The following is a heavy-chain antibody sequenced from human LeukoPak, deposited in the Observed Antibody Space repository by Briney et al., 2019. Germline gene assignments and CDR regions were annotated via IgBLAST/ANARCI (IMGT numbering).Heavy chain of an antibody. CDR3: ASLWSGYVD. D-gene: IGHD3-3*01. CDR2: IYYSGIT. Sequence: SETLSLTCTVSGGSISSSSYYWGWIRQPPGKGLEWIGSIYYSGITYYNPSLKSRVTISVDTSKNHFSLKLSSVTAADTAVYYCASLWSGYVDWGQGTLVTVSS. V-gene: IGHV4-39*02. CDR1: GGSISSSSYY. J-gene: IGHJ4*02.